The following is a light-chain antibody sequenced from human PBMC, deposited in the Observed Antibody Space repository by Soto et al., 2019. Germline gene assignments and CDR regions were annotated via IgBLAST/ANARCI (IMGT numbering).Light chain of an antibody. J-gene: IGKJ4*01. Sequence: IQMTQSPSSLSASVGDRVTITCQASQDISNFLNWYQQKPGKAPKLLIYDASHLETGVPSRFSGSGSGTDFTFAISSLQPEDIATYYCQQYDNLPLTFGGGTKVDIK. CDR2: DAS. V-gene: IGKV1-33*01. CDR3: QQYDNLPLT. CDR1: QDISNF.